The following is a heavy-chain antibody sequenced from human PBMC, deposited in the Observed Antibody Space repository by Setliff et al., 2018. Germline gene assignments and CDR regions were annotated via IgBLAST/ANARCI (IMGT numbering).Heavy chain of an antibody. CDR3: ARERYFDS. V-gene: IGHV1-18*01. Sequence: GASVKVSCKTSGFRFTSFGFSWVRQAPGQGLEWMGWISPYSGESNYAQKFQDRLTVTADTSTKTTYMELRSLTSDDTAVYYCARERYFDSWGQGTLVTVSS. CDR2: ISPYSGES. J-gene: IGHJ4*02. CDR1: GFRFTSFG.